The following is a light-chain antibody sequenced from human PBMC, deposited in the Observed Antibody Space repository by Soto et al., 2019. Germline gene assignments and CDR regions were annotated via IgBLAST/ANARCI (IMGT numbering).Light chain of an antibody. CDR2: GTS. CDR3: LLYSGAAHVWV. V-gene: IGLV7-43*01. J-gene: IGLJ3*02. CDR1: AGPVTSGYY. Sequence: QAVVTQEPSLTVSPGGTVTLTCASSAGPVTSGYYPNWFQQKPGQAPRSRIYGTSNKHSWTPARFSGYLLGGKAALTLSGVQPEDEAEYFCLLYSGAAHVWVFGGGTQLAVL.